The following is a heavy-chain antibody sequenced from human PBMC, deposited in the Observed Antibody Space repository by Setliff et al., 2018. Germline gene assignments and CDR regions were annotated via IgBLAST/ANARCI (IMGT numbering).Heavy chain of an antibody. CDR1: GVSIGDTYYY. CDR3: ARLSWDGLRYYGLDV. V-gene: IGHV4-39*07. Sequence: PSETLSLTCTVSGVSIGDTYYYWAWIRQPPGKGLEWVGSVSFSGSANYNPSLMSRVTISVDTSRNQFSLKLRSVTAADTAVYYCARLSWDGLRYYGLDVWGQGATVIVSS. J-gene: IGHJ6*02. D-gene: IGHD3-10*01. CDR2: VSFSGSA.